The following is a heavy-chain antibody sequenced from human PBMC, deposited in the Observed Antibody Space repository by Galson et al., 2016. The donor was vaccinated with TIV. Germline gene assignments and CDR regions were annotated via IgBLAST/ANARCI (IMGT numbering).Heavy chain of an antibody. V-gene: IGHV3-43*01. CDR3: AEDYMWKEDYYYMDV. D-gene: IGHD1-1*01. CDR1: GFSFHHYT. CDR2: ISWHDDNT. J-gene: IGHJ6*03. Sequence: SLRLSCATSGFSFHHYTMHWVRQAPGKGLEWVSLISWHDDNTHYADSVKGRFTISRDNSRSSLHLEMNSLTTEDTALYFCAEDYMWKEDYYYMDVWGKGTTVTVSS.